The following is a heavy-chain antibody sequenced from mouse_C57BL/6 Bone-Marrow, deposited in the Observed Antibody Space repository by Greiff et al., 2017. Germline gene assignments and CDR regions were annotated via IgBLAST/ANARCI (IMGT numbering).Heavy chain of an antibody. V-gene: IGHV1-81*01. CDR1: GYTFTSYG. J-gene: IGHJ2*01. CDR2: IYPRSGNT. Sequence: QVQLQQSGAELARPGASVKLSCKASGYTFTSYGISWVKQRTGQGLEWIGEIYPRSGNTYYNEKFKGKATLTADKSSSPAYMELRSLTSEDSAVYFCARVYYYGRSDYFDYWGQGTTLTVSS. CDR3: ARVYYYGRSDYFDY. D-gene: IGHD1-1*01.